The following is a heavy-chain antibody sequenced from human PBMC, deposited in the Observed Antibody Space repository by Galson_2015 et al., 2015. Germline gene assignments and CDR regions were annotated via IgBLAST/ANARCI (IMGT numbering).Heavy chain of an antibody. Sequence: SLRLSCAVSGFSFSMYAMSWVRQAPGKGLEWVSVISVSGGTTYYADSVKGRFTVSRDSSLYLQMNSLRADDTAVYYCAKDRRAVVMSAIDYWGQGTQVTVSS. CDR1: GFSFSMYA. J-gene: IGHJ4*02. D-gene: IGHD2-21*02. CDR2: ISVSGGTT. CDR3: AKDRRAVVMSAIDY. V-gene: IGHV3-23*01.